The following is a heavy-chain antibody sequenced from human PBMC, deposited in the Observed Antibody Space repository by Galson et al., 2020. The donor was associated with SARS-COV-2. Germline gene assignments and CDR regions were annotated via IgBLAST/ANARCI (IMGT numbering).Heavy chain of an antibody. CDR3: AASQDTAMVSEY. Sequence: GESLKISCAASGFTFSKNAMHWVRQAPGKGLEWVAVVSYDGTNKYYADSVRGRFTISRDNSKNTLYVQMNSLKVEDTAVYYCAASQDTAMVSEYWGQGTRVTVSS. J-gene: IGHJ4*02. CDR1: GFTFSKNA. CDR2: VSYDGTNK. V-gene: IGHV3-30-3*01. D-gene: IGHD5-18*01.